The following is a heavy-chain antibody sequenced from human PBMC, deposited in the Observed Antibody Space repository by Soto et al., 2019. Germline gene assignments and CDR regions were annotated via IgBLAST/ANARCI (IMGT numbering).Heavy chain of an antibody. CDR2: IKEDGSEK. J-gene: IGHJ4*02. CDR1: GFTFSTSW. V-gene: IGHV3-7*01. D-gene: IGHD3-10*01. CDR3: ARADYYGDPGSY. Sequence: PGGSLRLSCAASGFTFSTSWMGWVRQAPGKGLEWVANIKEDGSEKYYVDSVKGRFTISRDHAKNSLYLQMNSLGADDTAVYYCARADYYGDPGSYWGQGTLVTVSS.